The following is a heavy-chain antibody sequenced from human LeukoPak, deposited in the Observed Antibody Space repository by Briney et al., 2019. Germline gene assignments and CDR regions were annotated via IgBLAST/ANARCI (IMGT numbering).Heavy chain of an antibody. Sequence: GGSLRLSCAASGFTVGSNYMSWVRQAPGKGLEWVSVIYSGGSTYYADSVKGSFTISRDNSKNTLYLQMSSLRAEDTALYYCARGLGPNAFDIWGQGTMVTVSS. J-gene: IGHJ3*02. CDR1: GFTVGSNY. V-gene: IGHV3-66*01. CDR2: IYSGGST. CDR3: ARGLGPNAFDI.